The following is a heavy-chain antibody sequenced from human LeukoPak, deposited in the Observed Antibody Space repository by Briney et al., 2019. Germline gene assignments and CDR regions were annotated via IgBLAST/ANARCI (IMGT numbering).Heavy chain of an antibody. V-gene: IGHV4-4*07. CDR3: ARDRGYSSFDY. CDR2: IYTSGST. CDR1: NGSISSYY. Sequence: TSSETLSLTCNVSNGSISSYYWSWIRQPAGKGLEWIGRIYTSGSTNYNPSLKSRVTMSVDTSKNQFSLKLSSVTAADTAVYYCARDRGYSSFDYWGQGTLVTVSS. D-gene: IGHD6-19*01. J-gene: IGHJ4*02.